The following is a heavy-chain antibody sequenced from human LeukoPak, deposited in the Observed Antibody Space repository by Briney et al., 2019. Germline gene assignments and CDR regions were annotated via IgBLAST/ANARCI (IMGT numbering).Heavy chain of an antibody. CDR2: ISGSGGST. Sequence: GGSLRLSCAVSGITLSNYGMSWVRQAPGKGLEWVAGISGSGGSTNYADSVKDRFTISRDNPKNTLYLQMNSLRAEDTAVYFCAKRGVVIRVILVGFHKEAYYFNSWGQGALVTVSS. V-gene: IGHV3-23*01. CDR3: AKRGVVIRVILVGFHKEAYYFNS. CDR1: GITLSNYG. J-gene: IGHJ4*02. D-gene: IGHD3-22*01.